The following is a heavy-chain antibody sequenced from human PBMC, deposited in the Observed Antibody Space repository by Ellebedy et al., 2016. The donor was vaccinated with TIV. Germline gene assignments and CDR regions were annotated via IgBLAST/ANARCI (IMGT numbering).Heavy chain of an antibody. J-gene: IGHJ4*02. D-gene: IGHD1-7*01. CDR1: GFTFSSHG. CDR2: ITGSGDRT. V-gene: IGHV3-23*01. Sequence: GESLKISXAASGFTFSSHGMSWVRQAPGKGLEWVSTITGSGDRTNYADSVKGRFTISRDNSKNTLYLQMNSLRAEDTAVYYCARRGRGTVGFDNWGQGTLVTVSS. CDR3: ARRGRGTVGFDN.